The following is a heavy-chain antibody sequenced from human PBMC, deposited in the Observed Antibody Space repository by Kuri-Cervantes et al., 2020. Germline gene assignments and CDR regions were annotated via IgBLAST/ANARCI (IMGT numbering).Heavy chain of an antibody. D-gene: IGHD4-17*01. CDR1: GFTFSSYS. CDR3: ARDFVDGDYPGY. V-gene: IGHV3-30*03. J-gene: IGHJ4*02. CDR2: ISYDGSNK. Sequence: GESLKISCAASGFTFSSYSMNWVRQAPGKGLEWVAIISYDGSNKFYADYVKGRFTISRDNAKNTLYLQMNSLRAEDTAVYYCARDFVDGDYPGYWGQGTLVTVSS.